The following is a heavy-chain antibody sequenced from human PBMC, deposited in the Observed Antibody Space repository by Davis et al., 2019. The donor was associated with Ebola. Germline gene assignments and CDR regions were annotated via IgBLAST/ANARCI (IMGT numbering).Heavy chain of an antibody. CDR1: GGSISSYY. V-gene: IGHV4-39*01. J-gene: IGHJ5*02. D-gene: IGHD2-2*01. Sequence: SETLSLTCTVSGGSISSYYWGWIRQPPGKGLEWIGSIYYSGSTYYNPSLKSRVTISVDTSKNQFSLKLSSVTAADTAVYYCARRGSGCSSTSCYSWFDPWGQRTLVTVSS. CDR3: ARRGSGCSSTSCYSWFDP. CDR2: IYYSGST.